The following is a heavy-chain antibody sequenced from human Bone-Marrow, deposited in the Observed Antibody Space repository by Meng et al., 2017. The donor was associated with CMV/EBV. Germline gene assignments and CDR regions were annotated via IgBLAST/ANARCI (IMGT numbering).Heavy chain of an antibody. CDR3: ARKKAAGTDLGWFDP. CDR1: GGTFSSYA. Sequence: SVKVSCKASGGTFSSYAISWVRQAPGQGLEWMGGIIPILGIANYAQKFQGRVTITADKSTSAAYMELSSLRSEDTAVYYCARKKAAGTDLGWFDPWGQGTLVTVSS. V-gene: IGHV1-69*10. D-gene: IGHD6-13*01. J-gene: IGHJ5*02. CDR2: IIPILGIA.